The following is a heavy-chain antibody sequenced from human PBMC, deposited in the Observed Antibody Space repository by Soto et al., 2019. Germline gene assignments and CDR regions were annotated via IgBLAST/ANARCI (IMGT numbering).Heavy chain of an antibody. CDR1: EFTFSSSA. D-gene: IGHD6-19*01. CDR3: ARRSSGWYFDY. CDR2: ISGSGGST. V-gene: IGHV3-23*01. Sequence: EVQLLESGGGLVQPGGSLRLSSAASEFTFSSSAMRWVRQSPGKGLEWVSAISGSGGSTYYADSVKGRFTISRANSKNTLYLQVNSLRAEDTAVYYFARRSSGWYFDYWGQGTLVTVSS. J-gene: IGHJ4*02.